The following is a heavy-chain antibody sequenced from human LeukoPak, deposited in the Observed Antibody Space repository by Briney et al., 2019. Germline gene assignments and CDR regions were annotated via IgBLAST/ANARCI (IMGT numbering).Heavy chain of an antibody. Sequence: PSETLSLTCAVYGGSFSGHYWSWIRQPPGKGLEWIGEINHSGSTNYNPSLKSRVTISVDTSKNQFSLKLSSVTAADTAVYYCARGSAAIMGFDYWGQGTLVTVSS. D-gene: IGHD2-2*01. V-gene: IGHV4-34*01. J-gene: IGHJ4*02. CDR2: INHSGST. CDR1: GGSFSGHY. CDR3: ARGSAAIMGFDY.